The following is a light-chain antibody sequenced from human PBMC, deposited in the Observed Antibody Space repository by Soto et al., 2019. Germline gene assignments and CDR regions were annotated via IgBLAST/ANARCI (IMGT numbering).Light chain of an antibody. CDR1: SSTVGGFNV. V-gene: IGLV2-23*01. CDR2: EGI. CDR3: CSYVGVTTYV. Sequence: QSALTQPASVSGSPGQSITISYTGTSSTVGGFNVVSWYQQHPGKAPKVIIYEGIKRPSGVSNRFSGSNSGSTASLTISGLQAEDEADYYCCSYVGVTTYVFGTGTKLTVL. J-gene: IGLJ1*01.